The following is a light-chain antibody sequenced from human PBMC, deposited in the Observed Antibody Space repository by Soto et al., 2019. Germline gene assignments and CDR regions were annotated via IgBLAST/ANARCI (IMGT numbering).Light chain of an antibody. CDR1: RTDVDGYDY. CDR3: TTYTSSTPFYV. Sequence: QSALTQPASVSGSPVQSIAISCTGVRTDVDGYDYVSRYQQHPGQAPQLIIYDVYTRPSGVSHRFSGSKSGDTASLTISGLQAEDEADYYCTTYTSSTPFYVFGTGTKVTVL. CDR2: DVY. V-gene: IGLV2-14*03. J-gene: IGLJ1*01.